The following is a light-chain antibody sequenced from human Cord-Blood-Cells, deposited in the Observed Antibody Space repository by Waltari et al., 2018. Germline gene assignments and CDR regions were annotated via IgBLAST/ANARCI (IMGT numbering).Light chain of an antibody. Sequence: DIVLSQSPTTLSLSPVERGMHSCRASQSVSSYLAWYQQKPGQAPRLLIYDASNRATGIPARFSGSGSGTDFTLTISSLEPEDFAVYYCQQRSNWPPRLTFGGGTKVEIK. CDR2: DAS. V-gene: IGKV3-11*01. CDR3: QQRSNWPPRLT. J-gene: IGKJ4*01. CDR1: QSVSSY.